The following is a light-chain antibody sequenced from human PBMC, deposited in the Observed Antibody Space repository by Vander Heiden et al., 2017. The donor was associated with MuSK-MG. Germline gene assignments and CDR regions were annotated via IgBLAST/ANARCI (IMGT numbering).Light chain of an antibody. J-gene: IGKJ5*01. CDR2: GAS. V-gene: IGKV3D-15*01. Sequence: EIVMTQSPATLSVSPGERATLSCRASQSVSSNLAWYQQKPGQAPRLLIYGASIRDTGIPARFSGSGSGTEFTLTISSRQSEDFAVYYCQQDKNWPPITFGQGTLLEIK. CDR3: QQDKNWPPIT. CDR1: QSVSSN.